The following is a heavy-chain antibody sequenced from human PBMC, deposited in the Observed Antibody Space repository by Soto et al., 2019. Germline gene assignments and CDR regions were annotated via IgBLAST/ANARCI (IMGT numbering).Heavy chain of an antibody. Sequence: VQVVESGGGLVQPGGSLRLSCAASGFTFSSNSMNWVRQAPGKGLEWISYISSSSSTIYADSVKGRFTISRDNAKNSLYLQMNSLRDEDTAVYYCARVIWSGHLTSDLWGQGTLVTVS. CDR3: ARVIWSGHLTSDL. V-gene: IGHV3-48*02. CDR1: GFTFSSNS. D-gene: IGHD3-3*01. CDR2: ISSSSSTI. J-gene: IGHJ5*02.